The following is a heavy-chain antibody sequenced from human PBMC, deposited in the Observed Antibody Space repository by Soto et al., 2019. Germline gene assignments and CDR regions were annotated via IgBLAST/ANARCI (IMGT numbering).Heavy chain of an antibody. D-gene: IGHD1-7*01. CDR2: ISDHNGDT. V-gene: IGHV1-18*01. J-gene: IGHJ1*01. Sequence: APVKVSRKASGSTFRTDGITWVRQAPGQGLEWMGWISDHNGDTKYAQKLQGRVTMTTDTSTSTAYMELRSLRSDDTAIYYCASSGNWNYASAYLGKRTVVIVSS. CDR1: GSTFRTDG. CDR3: ASSGNWNYASAY.